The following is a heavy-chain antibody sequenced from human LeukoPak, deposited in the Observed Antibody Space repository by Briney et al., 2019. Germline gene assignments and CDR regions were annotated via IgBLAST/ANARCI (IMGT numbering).Heavy chain of an antibody. Sequence: GGSLRLPCAASGFTVSSNYMSWVRQAPGKGLEWVSVIFSGGSTYYADSVKGRFTISRDTSKNTLYLQMNSLRAEDTAVYYCARASLVAAFDYWGQGTLVTVSS. J-gene: IGHJ4*02. CDR3: ARASLVAAFDY. D-gene: IGHD1-26*01. CDR1: GFTVSSNY. V-gene: IGHV3-53*01. CDR2: IFSGGST.